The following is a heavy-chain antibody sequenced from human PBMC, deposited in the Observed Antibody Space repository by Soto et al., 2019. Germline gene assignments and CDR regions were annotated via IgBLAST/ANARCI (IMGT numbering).Heavy chain of an antibody. CDR2: VFYSGAT. CDR1: GGPIKTGDYY. V-gene: IGHV4-30-4*01. J-gene: IGHJ4*02. D-gene: IGHD3-10*01. CDR3: ARAGFSYGHLLF. Sequence: SETLSLTCNVSGGPIKTGDYYWNWIRQPPGKGLEWIGYVFYSGATNYSPSLKSRAAISMDTSKNQFSLSLTSVTAADTAVYYSARAGFSYGHLLFWGQGIRVTVSS.